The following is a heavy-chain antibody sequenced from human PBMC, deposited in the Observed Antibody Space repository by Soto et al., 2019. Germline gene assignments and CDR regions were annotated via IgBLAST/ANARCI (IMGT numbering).Heavy chain of an antibody. CDR3: ARLGGYCSITKCYGGGDY. J-gene: IGHJ4*02. Sequence: GETLKISCKGSGYSFTSYWIGWVRQMPGKGLEWMGIIYPGDSDTRYSPSFQGQVTISADKSISTAYLQWSSLKASDTAMYYCARLGGYCSITKCYGGGDYWGQGTLVTVSS. V-gene: IGHV5-51*01. D-gene: IGHD2-2*01. CDR1: GYSFTSYW. CDR2: IYPGDSDT.